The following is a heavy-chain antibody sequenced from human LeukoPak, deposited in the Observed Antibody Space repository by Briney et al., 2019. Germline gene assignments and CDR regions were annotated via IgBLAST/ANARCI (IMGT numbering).Heavy chain of an antibody. CDR2: IRYDGSNK. CDR1: GFTFSSYG. D-gene: IGHD2-2*01. CDR3: AKDYPIYCCSTRCASFDY. V-gene: IGHV3-30*02. Sequence: GGSLRLSCAASGFTFSSYGMHWVRQAPGKGLEWVAFIRYDGSNKYYADSVKGRFTISRDNSKNTLYLQMNSLRAEDTAVYYCAKDYPIYCCSTRCASFDYWGQGTLVTVSS. J-gene: IGHJ4*02.